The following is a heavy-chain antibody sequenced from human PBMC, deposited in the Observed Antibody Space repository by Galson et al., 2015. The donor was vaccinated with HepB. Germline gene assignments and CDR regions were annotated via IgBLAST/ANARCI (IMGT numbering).Heavy chain of an antibody. Sequence: SLRLSCAASGFTFSSYWMHWVRQAPGKGLVWVSRINSDGSSTSYADSVKGRFTISRDNAKNTLYLQMNSLRAEDTAVYYCARGDYGDYSDDAFDIWGQGTMVTVSS. CDR3: ARGDYGDYSDDAFDI. CDR2: INSDGSST. D-gene: IGHD4-17*01. CDR1: GFTFSSYW. J-gene: IGHJ3*02. V-gene: IGHV3-74*01.